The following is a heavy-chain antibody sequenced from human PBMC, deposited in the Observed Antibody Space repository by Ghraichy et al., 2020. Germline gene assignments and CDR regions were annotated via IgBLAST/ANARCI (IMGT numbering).Heavy chain of an antibody. CDR1: GFTFSSYA. V-gene: IGHV3-30*04. J-gene: IGHJ2*01. D-gene: IGHD2-21*02. CDR2: ISYDGIYT. CDR3: TRDAYCAGDCYFHWYFAP. Sequence: GGSLRLSCAASGFTFSSYAMHWVRQAPGKGLEWVAVISYDGIYTYFADSVKGRFTISRDNSKNTLYLQMNSLRTDDTAVYYCTRDAYCAGDCYFHWYFAPWGRGTLVTFSS.